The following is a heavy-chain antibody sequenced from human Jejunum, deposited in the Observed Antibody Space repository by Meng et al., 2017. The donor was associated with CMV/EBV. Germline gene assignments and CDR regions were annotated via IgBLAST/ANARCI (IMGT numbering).Heavy chain of an antibody. CDR2: IHSDGRGT. V-gene: IGHV3-74*03. CDR1: GFTFSNYW. J-gene: IGHJ2*01. D-gene: IGHD3-10*01. Sequence: CAASGFTFSNYWMHWVRQAPGKGLVWVSRIHSDGRGTTYADSVKGRFSISRDNAENTLYLQMNNLRAEDTAVYYCARGGIECFDLWGRGTLVTVSS. CDR3: ARGGIECFDL.